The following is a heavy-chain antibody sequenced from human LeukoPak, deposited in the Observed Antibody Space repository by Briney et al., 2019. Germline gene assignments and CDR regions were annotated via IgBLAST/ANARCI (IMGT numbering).Heavy chain of an antibody. Sequence: GGSLRLSCAASGFTFSSYAMSWVRQAPGKGLEWVSAISISGGTTYYADSVKGRFTISRDNSKNTLYLQMNSLRAEDTAVYYCAKGRKWELPFDYWGQGTLDTVSS. V-gene: IGHV3-23*01. CDR3: AKGRKWELPFDY. J-gene: IGHJ4*02. CDR1: GFTFSSYA. CDR2: ISISGGTT. D-gene: IGHD1-26*01.